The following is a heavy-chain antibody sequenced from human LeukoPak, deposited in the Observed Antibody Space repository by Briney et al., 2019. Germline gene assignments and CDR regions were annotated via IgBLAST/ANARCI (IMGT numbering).Heavy chain of an antibody. Sequence: ASVKVSCKASGYTFTSYGISWVRQAPGQGLEWMGWISAYNGNTNYAQKLQGRVTMTTDTSTSTAYMELRSLRSDDTAVYYCAREDTDRSGYHSRFDPWGQGTLVTVSS. CDR2: ISAYNGNT. V-gene: IGHV1-18*01. J-gene: IGHJ5*02. CDR3: AREDTDRSGYHSRFDP. CDR1: GYTFTSYG. D-gene: IGHD3-22*01.